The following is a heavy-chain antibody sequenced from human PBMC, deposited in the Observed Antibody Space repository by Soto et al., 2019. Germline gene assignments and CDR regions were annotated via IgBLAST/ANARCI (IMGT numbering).Heavy chain of an antibody. CDR1: GYTFTTHT. V-gene: IGHV1-3*01. J-gene: IGHJ4*02. CDR3: TRLETDY. Sequence: QVQLVQSGAEVKRPGASVKVFCKASGYTFTTHTMHWVRQAPGQGLEWMGWMNGSNGNTKYSQKFQGRVTFTRDTFASTAYMELSSLRSEDTAVYYCTRLETDYWGQGPLVTVSS. CDR2: MNGSNGNT.